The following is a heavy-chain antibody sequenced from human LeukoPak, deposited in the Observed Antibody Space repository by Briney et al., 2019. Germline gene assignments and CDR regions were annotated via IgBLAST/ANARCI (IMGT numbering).Heavy chain of an antibody. CDR3: ARGGFYDSDGYPPWYFDL. V-gene: IGHV3-21*01. D-gene: IGHD3-22*01. CDR2: ISSSSRYI. J-gene: IGHJ2*01. Sequence: GGSLRLSCAASGFTFSSYSINWVRQAPGKGLEWVSSISSSSRYIYYADSVKGRFTISRDNAKNSLYLQMNSLRAEDTAVYSCARGGFYDSDGYPPWYFDLWGRGTLVTVSS. CDR1: GFTFSSYS.